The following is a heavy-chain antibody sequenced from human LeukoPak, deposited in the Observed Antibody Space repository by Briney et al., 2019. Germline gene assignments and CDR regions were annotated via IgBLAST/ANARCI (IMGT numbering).Heavy chain of an antibody. V-gene: IGHV4-59*01. CDR2: IYYSGST. CDR1: GGSISSYY. D-gene: IGHD3-10*01. Sequence: SETLSLTCTVSGGSISSYYWSWIRQPPGKGLEWIGYIYYSGSTNYNPSLKSRVTISVGTSKNQFSLKLSSVTAADTAVYYCARGVGYGSGSYYPDYWGQGTLVTVSS. J-gene: IGHJ4*02. CDR3: ARGVGYGSGSYYPDY.